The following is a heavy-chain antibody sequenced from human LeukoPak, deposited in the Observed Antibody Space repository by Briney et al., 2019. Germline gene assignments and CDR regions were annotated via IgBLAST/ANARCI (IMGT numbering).Heavy chain of an antibody. Sequence: GRSLRLSCAASGFTFSSYAMHSVRQAPGKGLEWVAVISYDGSNKYYADSVKGRFTISRDNSKNTLYLQMNNLRGDDTAVYYCATVAGDCSGGRCYPLRFDYWGQGTLVTVSS. V-gene: IGHV3-30-3*01. J-gene: IGHJ4*02. D-gene: IGHD2-15*01. CDR2: ISYDGSNK. CDR1: GFTFSSYA. CDR3: ATVAGDCSGGRCYPLRFDY.